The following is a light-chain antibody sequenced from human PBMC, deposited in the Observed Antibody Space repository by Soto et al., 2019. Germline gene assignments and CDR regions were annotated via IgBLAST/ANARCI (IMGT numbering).Light chain of an antibody. V-gene: IGKV3-20*01. CDR1: QSVSGSY. J-gene: IGKJ1*01. CDR3: QQYGSSPWT. Sequence: EIVLTQSPGTLSLSPGERATLSCRASQSVSGSYLAWYQQRPGQAPRLLINGASSRATGIPDRFSGSGSGTDFTLTISGLEPEDFAVYYCQQYGSSPWTFGQGTKVEIK. CDR2: GAS.